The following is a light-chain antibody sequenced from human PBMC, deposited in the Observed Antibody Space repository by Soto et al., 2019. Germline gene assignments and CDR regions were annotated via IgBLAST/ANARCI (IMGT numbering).Light chain of an antibody. J-gene: IGKJ1*01. V-gene: IGKV3-20*01. CDR3: QQYGSSPRT. CDR1: QSVSSNY. CDR2: GAS. Sequence: EIVLTQSPGTLSLSPGERAILSCRASQSVSSNYLAWYRQRPGQAPSLLIYGASSRATGIPDRFSGSASGTDFTLTISRLEPEDFAVYYCQQYGSSPRTFGQGTKVDIK.